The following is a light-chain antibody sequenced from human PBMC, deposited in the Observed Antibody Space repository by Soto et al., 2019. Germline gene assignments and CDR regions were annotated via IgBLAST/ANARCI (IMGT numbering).Light chain of an antibody. J-gene: IGKJ1*01. CDR3: QQYDNWPKT. CDR1: QSVSSN. Sequence: EIVMTQSPATLSVSPGEKITLSCRASQSVSSNFAWYQQKPGQAPRLLIYGASTRGTGIPARFSGSGSGTEFTLTISSLQSEDFAVYYCQQYDNWPKTFGQGTKVDIK. CDR2: GAS. V-gene: IGKV3-15*01.